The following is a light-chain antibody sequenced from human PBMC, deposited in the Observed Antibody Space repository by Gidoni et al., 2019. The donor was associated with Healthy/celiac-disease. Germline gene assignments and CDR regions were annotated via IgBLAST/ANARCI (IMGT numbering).Light chain of an antibody. V-gene: IGKV3-15*01. J-gene: IGKJ1*01. CDR1: QSVSSN. Sequence: DIVITPSPATLSVSPGERATLSCRASQSVSSNLAWYQQKPGPAPRLLIYGASTRATGITARLSGRGSGTEFTLTISSLQSEDSAVYYCQQYNNWPRTFGQXTKVEIK. CDR2: GAS. CDR3: QQYNNWPRT.